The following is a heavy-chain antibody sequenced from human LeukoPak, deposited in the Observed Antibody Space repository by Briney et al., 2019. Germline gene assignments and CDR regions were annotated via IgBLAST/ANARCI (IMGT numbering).Heavy chain of an antibody. Sequence: GGSLRLSCAASGFTFSSYGMHWVRQAPGKGLEWVAVIWYDGSNKYYADSVKGRFTISRDNSKNTLYLQMNSLRAEDTAVYYCAGVPSYYYDSSGYFDYWGQGTLVTVSS. D-gene: IGHD3-22*01. CDR3: AGVPSYYYDSSGYFDY. CDR2: IWYDGSNK. V-gene: IGHV3-33*01. CDR1: GFTFSSYG. J-gene: IGHJ4*02.